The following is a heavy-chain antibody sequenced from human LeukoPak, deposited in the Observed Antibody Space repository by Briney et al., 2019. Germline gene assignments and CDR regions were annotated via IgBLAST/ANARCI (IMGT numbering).Heavy chain of an antibody. D-gene: IGHD6-6*01. Sequence: GGSLRLSCAASGFTFSNYWMTWVRQAPGKGLEWVANIKYDGSEKYYVDSVEGRFTISRDNAKNSLYLQMNSLRAEDTAVYYCAREQQLGDAFDIWGQGTMVTVSS. CDR2: IKYDGSEK. J-gene: IGHJ3*02. V-gene: IGHV3-7*01. CDR3: AREQQLGDAFDI. CDR1: GFTFSNYW.